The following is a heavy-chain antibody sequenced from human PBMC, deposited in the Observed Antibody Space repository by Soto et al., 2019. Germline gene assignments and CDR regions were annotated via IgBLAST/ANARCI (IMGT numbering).Heavy chain of an antibody. CDR1: GFSLSTRGVG. J-gene: IGHJ4*02. Sequence: QITLKESGPTLVKPTQTLTLTCTFSGFSLSTRGVGVGWIRQPPGKALEWLAIIYWDDDKRYSPSLKSRLTNTKATSKNPGFLTMTKKEPLDPATYYCAHKGGGDRILDYWGQGTLVTVSS. CDR2: IYWDDDK. CDR3: AHKGGGDRILDY. D-gene: IGHD3-16*01. V-gene: IGHV2-5*02.